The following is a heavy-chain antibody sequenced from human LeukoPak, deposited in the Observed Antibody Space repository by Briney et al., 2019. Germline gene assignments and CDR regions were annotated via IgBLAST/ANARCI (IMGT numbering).Heavy chain of an antibody. D-gene: IGHD2-8*01. Sequence: SETLSLTCTVSGGSISSSSYYWGWIRQPPGKGLEWIGSIYYSGSTYYNPFLKSRVTISVDTSKNQFSLKLSSVTAADTAVYYCARHDGVWSYYFDYWGQGTLVTVSS. CDR2: IYYSGST. J-gene: IGHJ4*02. CDR1: GGSISSSSYY. V-gene: IGHV4-39*01. CDR3: ARHDGVWSYYFDY.